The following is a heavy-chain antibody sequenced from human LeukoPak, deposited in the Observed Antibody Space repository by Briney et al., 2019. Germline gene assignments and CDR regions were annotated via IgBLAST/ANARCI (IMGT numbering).Heavy chain of an antibody. CDR3: ARGGYYGSGNDFRFDP. CDR2: IHYTGST. V-gene: IGHV4-59*01. CDR1: GDSINSYY. J-gene: IGHJ5*02. D-gene: IGHD3-10*01. Sequence: SETLSLTCTVSGDSINSYYWSWIRQPPGKGLECIGYIHYTGSTNYNPSLKSRVTISVDTSKNQFSLKLSSVTAADTAIYYCARGGYYGSGNDFRFDPWGQGTPVTVSS.